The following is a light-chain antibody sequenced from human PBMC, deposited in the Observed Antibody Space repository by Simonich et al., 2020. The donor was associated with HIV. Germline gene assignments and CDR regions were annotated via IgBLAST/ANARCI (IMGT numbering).Light chain of an antibody. V-gene: IGKV3-15*01. CDR1: QSVSSN. CDR3: QQYDSWPYT. Sequence: EIVLTQSPAPLSVSPGERAALSCRASQSVSSNLAWYQQKPGQAPRLLIYGASTRATGIPARFSGSGSGTEFTLTISDMQSEDLAVYYCQQYDSWPYTFGQGTKVEIK. CDR2: GAS. J-gene: IGKJ2*01.